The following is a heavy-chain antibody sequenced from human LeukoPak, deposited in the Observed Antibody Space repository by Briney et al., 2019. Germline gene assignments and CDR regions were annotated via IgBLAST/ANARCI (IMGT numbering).Heavy chain of an antibody. CDR3: ARDVQPCSGGSCYSFDY. CDR2: IYHSGST. D-gene: IGHD2-15*01. V-gene: IGHV4-4*02. CDR1: GGSISSSNW. Sequence: NPSGTLSLTCAVSGGSISSSNWWSWVRQPPGKGLEWIGEIYHSGSTNYNPSLKSRVTISVDKSKNQFSLKLSSVTAADTAVYYCARDVQPCSGGSCYSFDYWGQGTLVTVSS. J-gene: IGHJ4*02.